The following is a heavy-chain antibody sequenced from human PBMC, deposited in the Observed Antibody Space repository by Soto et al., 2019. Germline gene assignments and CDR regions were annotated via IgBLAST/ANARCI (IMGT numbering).Heavy chain of an antibody. J-gene: IGHJ4*02. CDR3: ARFPSDS. V-gene: IGHV4-34*01. CDR2: INHSESA. CDR1: GGSFRGYC. Sequence: SETLSLTCAVSGGSFRGYCWSWSRQPPGKGLERNGEINHSESANNNPSLTSRVTISVATAKTQYSLKLSPVTAADTAVYYWARFPSDSWGPGTLVTVSS.